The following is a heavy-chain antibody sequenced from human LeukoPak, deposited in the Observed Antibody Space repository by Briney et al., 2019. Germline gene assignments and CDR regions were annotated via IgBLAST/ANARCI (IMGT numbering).Heavy chain of an antibody. CDR2: FNSDGCST. D-gene: IGHD6-13*01. V-gene: IGHV3-74*01. CDR3: ASLAALGVLDV. J-gene: IGHJ6*04. CDR1: GFTFSSYW. Sequence: GGSLRLSCAASGFTFSSYWMHWVRQAPGKGLVWVSRFNSDGCSTSYADSVKGRFTISRDNAKNTLYLQMNSLRAEDTAVYYCASLAALGVLDVWGKGTTVTDSS.